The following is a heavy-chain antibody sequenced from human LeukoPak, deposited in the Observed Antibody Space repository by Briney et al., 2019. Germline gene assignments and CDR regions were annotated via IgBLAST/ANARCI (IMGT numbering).Heavy chain of an antibody. Sequence: PSETLSLTCTVSGGSISTYYWTWIRQPPGKGLEWIGYIYNSGNTNYNPSLKSRVTISVDTSKSQFYLKLSSVAAADTAVYYCARDGGPYFWSGYYLDYYYYYYMDVWGKGTTVTVSS. CDR1: GGSISTYY. J-gene: IGHJ6*03. CDR2: IYNSGNT. V-gene: IGHV4-4*08. CDR3: ARDGGPYFWSGYYLDYYYYYYMDV. D-gene: IGHD3-3*01.